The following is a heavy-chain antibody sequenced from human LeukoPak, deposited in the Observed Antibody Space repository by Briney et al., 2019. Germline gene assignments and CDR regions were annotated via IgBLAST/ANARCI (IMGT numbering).Heavy chain of an antibody. V-gene: IGHV4-39*01. D-gene: IGHD6-6*01. J-gene: IGHJ5*02. CDR2: IYYSGST. CDR1: GGPISSSSYY. CDR3: ARLEAYSSSSGGWFDP. Sequence: SETLSLTCTVSGGPISSSSYYWGWIRQPPGKGLEWIGSIYYSGSTYYNPSLKSRVTISVDTSKNQFSLKLSSVTAADTAVYYCARLEAYSSSSGGWFDPWGQGTLVSVSS.